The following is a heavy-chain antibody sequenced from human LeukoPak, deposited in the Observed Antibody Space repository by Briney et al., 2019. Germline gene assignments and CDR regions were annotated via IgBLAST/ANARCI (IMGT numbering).Heavy chain of an antibody. V-gene: IGHV3-48*01. Sequence: PGGSLRLSCAASGFTFSDYNMNWVRQAPGKGLEWVSYISSSTTTIYYADSVKGRFTISRDNVKNSLYLQMDSLRVEDTAVYYCARVDPIAVAGDDYWGLGTQVAVSS. CDR2: ISSSTTTI. CDR1: GFTFSDYN. CDR3: ARVDPIAVAGDDY. D-gene: IGHD6-19*01. J-gene: IGHJ4*02.